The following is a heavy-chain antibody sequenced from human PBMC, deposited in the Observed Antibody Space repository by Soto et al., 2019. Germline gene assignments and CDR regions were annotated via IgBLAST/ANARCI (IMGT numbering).Heavy chain of an antibody. D-gene: IGHD1-20*01. V-gene: IGHV4-34*01. CDR2: INHSGRT. J-gene: IGHJ4*02. CDR3: ARMYNWNDGQRTTSVVDY. Sequence: PSETLSLTCAVYGGSFSGYYWSWIRQPPGKGLEWIGEINHSGRTNYNPSLKSRVTISVDTSKNQFSLKLSSVTAADTAVYYCARMYNWNDGQRTTSVVDYWGQGTLVTVSS. CDR1: GGSFSGYY.